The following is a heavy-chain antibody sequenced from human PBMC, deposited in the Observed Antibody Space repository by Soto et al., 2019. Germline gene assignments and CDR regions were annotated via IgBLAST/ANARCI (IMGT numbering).Heavy chain of an antibody. CDR3: ARVAGPLPGRVVVPAAISEKKYYYYWIDV. Sequence: HVQLQASGPGLVKPSETLSLTCTVSGVASSSYYWSWIRQPPGKGLEWSGDIYYSRCTNYNPSLKRRATISVDTSKYQFSLKLGAVTAADTGVYYGARVAGPLPGRVVVPAAISEKKYYYYWIDVWGRGRTVTVS. J-gene: IGHJ6*02. CDR2: IYYSRCT. CDR1: GVASSSYY. D-gene: IGHD2-2*02. V-gene: IGHV4-59*01.